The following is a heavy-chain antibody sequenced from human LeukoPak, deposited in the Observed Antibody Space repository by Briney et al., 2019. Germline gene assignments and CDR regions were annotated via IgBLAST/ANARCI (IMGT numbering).Heavy chain of an antibody. D-gene: IGHD3-22*01. Sequence: GVSVKVSCKAPRYTFSSYDINWVREAAGQGLEWIGRMNPNTGRTGFAQKFQGRLTMTRDTSISTAYMELSSLRSEDTAVYYCARLSQTPDYYSSGGYYYLGYWGQGTPVTVSS. CDR1: RYTFSSYD. CDR3: ARLSQTPDYYSSGGYYYLGY. V-gene: IGHV1-8*01. CDR2: MNPNTGRT. J-gene: IGHJ4*02.